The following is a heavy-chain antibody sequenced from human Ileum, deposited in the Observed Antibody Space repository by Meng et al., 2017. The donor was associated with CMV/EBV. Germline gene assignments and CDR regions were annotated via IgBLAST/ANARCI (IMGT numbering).Heavy chain of an antibody. Sequence: GESLKISCAASGFTVSSNYMSWVRQAPGKGLEWVSIIYSGGSTYYADSVKGRFTISRDNSKNTVYLQMNSLRAEDTAVYYCARDPDHYYYGMDVWGQGTTVTVDS. CDR1: GFTVSSNY. CDR3: ARDPDHYYYGMDV. CDR2: IYSGGST. J-gene: IGHJ6*01. V-gene: IGHV3-53*01.